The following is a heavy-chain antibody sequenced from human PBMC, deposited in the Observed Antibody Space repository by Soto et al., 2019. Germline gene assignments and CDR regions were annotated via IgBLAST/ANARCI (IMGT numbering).Heavy chain of an antibody. CDR2: MNPYSGNT. D-gene: IGHD6-6*01. CDR3: ARWSARLQYGMDV. Sequence: GASVKVSCKVSGYTFTTYDISWVRQATGQGLEWMGWMNPYSGNTGYAQKFQGRVTVTRNTSISTVYMELSRLRSDDTAVYYCARWSARLQYGMDVWGQGTTVTVSS. J-gene: IGHJ6*02. V-gene: IGHV1-8*01. CDR1: GYTFTTYD.